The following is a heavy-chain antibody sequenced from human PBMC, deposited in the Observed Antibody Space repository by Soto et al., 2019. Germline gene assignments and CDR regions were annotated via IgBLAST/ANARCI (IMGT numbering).Heavy chain of an antibody. CDR1: GFTFGDYA. CDR3: TRDGPLTTVTPNFAY. D-gene: IGHD4-17*01. Sequence: GGSLRLSCAAGGFTFGDYAMSWFRQAPGKGLEWVGFIRSKAYGGTTEYAASVKGRFTISRDDSKSIAYLQMNSLKTEDTAVYYCTRDGPLTTVTPNFAYWGQGTLVTVSS. V-gene: IGHV3-49*03. J-gene: IGHJ4*02. CDR2: IRSKAYGGTT.